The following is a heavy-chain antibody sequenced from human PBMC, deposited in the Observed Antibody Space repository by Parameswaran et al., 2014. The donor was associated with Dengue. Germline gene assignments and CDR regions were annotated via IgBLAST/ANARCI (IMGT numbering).Heavy chain of an antibody. CDR3: ARASSGYYFVSYYYYMDV. Sequence: VRQAPGKGLEWVSYISSSGSTIYYADSVKGRFTISRDNAKNSLYLQMNSLRAEDTAVYYCARASSGYYFVSYYYYMDVWGKGTTVTVSS. V-gene: IGHV3-48*03. J-gene: IGHJ6*03. D-gene: IGHD3-22*01. CDR2: ISSSGSTI.